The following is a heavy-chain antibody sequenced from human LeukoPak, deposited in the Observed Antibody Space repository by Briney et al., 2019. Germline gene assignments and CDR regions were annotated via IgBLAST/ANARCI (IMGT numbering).Heavy chain of an antibody. Sequence: SETLSLTCTASGVSINTYYASWIRQAPGKGLEFIGFIYNGGNTNYNPSLKSRATISVDTSNNQFSLRLTSVTAADTAMYYCAAGPWELDFWGQGTLVTVSS. CDR1: GVSINTYY. CDR3: AAGPWELDF. J-gene: IGHJ4*02. V-gene: IGHV4-4*09. CDR2: IYNGGNT. D-gene: IGHD1-26*01.